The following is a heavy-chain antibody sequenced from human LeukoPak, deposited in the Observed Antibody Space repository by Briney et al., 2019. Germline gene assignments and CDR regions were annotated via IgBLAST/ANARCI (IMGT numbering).Heavy chain of an antibody. CDR2: IWYDGSNK. CDR3: AKENTALDY. D-gene: IGHD5-18*01. Sequence: GGSLRLSCAASGFSFSNYGMHWVRQAPDKGLERVAVIWYDGSNKYYADSVKGRFTISRDNSKNTLYLQMNSLRAEDTAVYYCAKENTALDYWGQGTLVTVSS. CDR1: GFSFSNYG. V-gene: IGHV3-33*06. J-gene: IGHJ4*02.